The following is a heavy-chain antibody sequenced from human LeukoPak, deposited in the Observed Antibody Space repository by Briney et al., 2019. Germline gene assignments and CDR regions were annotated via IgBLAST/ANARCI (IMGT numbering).Heavy chain of an antibody. Sequence: GESLKISCKASGYSFSDYWITWVRQMPGKGLEWMGIIYPGDSDTRYSPSFQGQVTISAGKSISTAYLQWSSLKASDTAMYYCARLGGSSSWSDFDYWGQGTLVTVSS. V-gene: IGHV5-51*01. D-gene: IGHD6-13*01. J-gene: IGHJ4*02. CDR3: ARLGGSSSWSDFDY. CDR2: IYPGDSDT. CDR1: GYSFSDYW.